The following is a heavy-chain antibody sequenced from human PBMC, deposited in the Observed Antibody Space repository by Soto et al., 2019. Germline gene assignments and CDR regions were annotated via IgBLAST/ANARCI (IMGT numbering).Heavy chain of an antibody. CDR2: IFYSGST. J-gene: IGHJ4*02. D-gene: IGHD6-19*01. V-gene: IGHV4-59*11. Sequence: SETLSLTCSVSGGSISGHYWTWIRQSPGKGLEWIGYIFYSGSTNYNPSLKSRVTISVDTSKNQFSLTMSSVTAADTAVYYCARVGSSGWSPDYWGRGTLVTVSS. CDR1: GGSISGHY. CDR3: ARVGSSGWSPDY.